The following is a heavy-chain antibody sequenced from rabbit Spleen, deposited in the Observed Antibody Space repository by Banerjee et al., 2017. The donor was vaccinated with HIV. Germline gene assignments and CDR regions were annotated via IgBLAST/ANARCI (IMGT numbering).Heavy chain of an antibody. CDR3: ARGSATMTMVITGYYFNL. D-gene: IGHD2-1*01. Sequence: QSLEESGGDLVKPEGSLTLTCTVSGIDFSSYFLDSMCWVRQAPGKGLEWIACILGGTSGATYYANWAKGRFTISKTSSTTVTLQVTSLTAADTATYFCARGSATMTMVITGYYFNLWGPGTLVTV. V-gene: IGHV1S40*01. CDR1: GIDFSSYFLDS. CDR2: ILGGTSGAT. J-gene: IGHJ4*01.